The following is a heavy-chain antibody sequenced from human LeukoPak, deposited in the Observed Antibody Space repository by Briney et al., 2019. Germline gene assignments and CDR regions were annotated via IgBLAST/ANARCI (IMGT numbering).Heavy chain of an antibody. D-gene: IGHD1-14*01. J-gene: IGHJ6*03. V-gene: IGHV3-23*01. CDR3: AKGVDDSGIYYYYYMDV. CDR2: VSGSGVST. Sequence: PGGALRLSCAASGFTFSSYTFSTYAMSWVRQAPGKGLEWVSAVSGSGVSTYYADSVKGRFTISRDNSKNTLSLQMNGLRAEDTAVYYCAKGVDDSGIYYYYYMDVWGKGTTVTVSS. CDR1: GFTFSSYTFSTYA.